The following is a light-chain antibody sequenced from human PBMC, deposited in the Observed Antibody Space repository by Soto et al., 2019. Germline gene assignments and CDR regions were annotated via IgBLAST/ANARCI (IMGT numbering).Light chain of an antibody. CDR2: DDS. CDR3: HVWDSSSDHYV. Sequence: YELTQPPSVSVAPGQTARITCGGNNIGGKSVHWYQQKPGQAPVLVVYDDSDRPSGIPDRFSGSNSGDTATLTIRRVEAGDEADYYCHVWDSSSDHYVFGNGTKVTVL. V-gene: IGLV3-21*02. CDR1: NIGGKS. J-gene: IGLJ1*01.